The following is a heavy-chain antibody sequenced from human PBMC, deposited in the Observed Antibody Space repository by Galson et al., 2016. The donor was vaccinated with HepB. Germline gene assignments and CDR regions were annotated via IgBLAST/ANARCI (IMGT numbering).Heavy chain of an antibody. D-gene: IGHD1-14*01. Sequence: SLRLSCAASGFTLSTYSINWVRQAPGKGLEWVASISSGSSYLNYADSVKGRFTISRDNAKNTLYLQMNSLRAEDTAIYYCAKEMAEVGNPYFDFWGPGTPIIVSS. CDR1: GFTLSTYS. V-gene: IGHV3-21*04. CDR3: AKEMAEVGNPYFDF. CDR2: ISSGSSYL. J-gene: IGHJ4*02.